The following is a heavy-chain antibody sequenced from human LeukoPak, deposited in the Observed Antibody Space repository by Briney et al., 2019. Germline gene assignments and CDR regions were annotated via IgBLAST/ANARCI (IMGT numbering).Heavy chain of an antibody. J-gene: IGHJ6*02. CDR1: GYTFTSYD. D-gene: IGHD6-13*01. V-gene: IGHV1-8*01. Sequence: ASAEVSCKASGYTFTSYDINWVRQATGQGLEWMGWMNPNSGNTGYAQKFQGRVTMTRNTSISTAYMELSSLRSEDTAVYYCARAAAGTFWVSGGYYGMDVWGQGTTVTVSS. CDR2: MNPNSGNT. CDR3: ARAAAGTFWVSGGYYGMDV.